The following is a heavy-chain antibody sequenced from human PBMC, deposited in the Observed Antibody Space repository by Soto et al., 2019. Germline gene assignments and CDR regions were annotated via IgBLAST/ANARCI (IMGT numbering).Heavy chain of an antibody. Sequence: GASVKVSFKASGYTFTSYDINWVRQATGQGLEWMGWMNPNSGNTVYAQKFQGRVTMTRNTSIRTGYMELSSLRSEDTAVYYCARVWDYDAFDIWGQGTMVTVSS. V-gene: IGHV1-8*01. CDR1: GYTFTSYD. D-gene: IGHD1-26*01. J-gene: IGHJ3*02. CDR3: ARVWDYDAFDI. CDR2: MNPNSGNT.